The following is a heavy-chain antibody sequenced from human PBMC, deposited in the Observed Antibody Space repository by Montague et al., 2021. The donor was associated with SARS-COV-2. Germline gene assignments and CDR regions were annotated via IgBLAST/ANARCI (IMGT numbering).Heavy chain of an antibody. Sequence: SETLSLTCTVSGGSISSSSYYWGWIRQPPGKGLEWIGSIHYSGSTYYNPSLKSRVTISVDTSKNQFYLKLGSVTAADTAVYYCARGYSGYEEPTGFDPWGQGTLVTVSS. CDR2: IHYSGST. CDR3: ARGYSGYEEPTGFDP. D-gene: IGHD5-12*01. J-gene: IGHJ5*02. V-gene: IGHV4-39*01. CDR1: GGSISSSSYY.